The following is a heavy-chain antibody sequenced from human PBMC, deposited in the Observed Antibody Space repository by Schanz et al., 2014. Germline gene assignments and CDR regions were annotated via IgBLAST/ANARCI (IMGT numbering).Heavy chain of an antibody. CDR1: GYIFSSYA. CDR3: ARARYGLDV. V-gene: IGHV7-4-1*02. Sequence: QLVQSGSEFRKPGASVKVSCKASGYIFSSYATHWVRQAPGQGLEWMGWINPTTGNPGYAQGFTGRFVFSFDTSVSTAYLQISGLKAEDTAVYYCARARYGLDVWGQGTTVIVSS. CDR2: INPTTGNP. J-gene: IGHJ6*02.